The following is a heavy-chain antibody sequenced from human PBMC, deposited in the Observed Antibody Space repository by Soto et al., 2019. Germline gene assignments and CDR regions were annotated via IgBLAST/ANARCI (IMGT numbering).Heavy chain of an antibody. J-gene: IGHJ4*02. Sequence: GGSLRLSCAASGFAFSNYAIQWVRQAPGKGLEWVAVIAHDGGSKDHADSVKGRFTISRDNSRNIVNLQMNSLRLEDTAVYYCARASPHYDSNGSSMDYWGQGTLVTAPQ. V-gene: IGHV3-30*04. CDR3: ARASPHYDSNGSSMDY. D-gene: IGHD3-22*01. CDR2: IAHDGGSK. CDR1: GFAFSNYA.